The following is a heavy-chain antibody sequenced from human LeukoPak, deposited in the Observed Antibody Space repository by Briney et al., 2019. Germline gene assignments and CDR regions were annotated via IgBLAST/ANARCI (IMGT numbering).Heavy chain of an antibody. Sequence: SETLFLTCTVSGGSISSYYRSWIRQPPGKGLEWIGYISYSGSTNFNPSLKSRVTMSVDTSKNQFSLKLSSVTAADTAVYYCASEGTAGTNLNWFDPWGQGTLVTVSS. V-gene: IGHV4-59*01. CDR3: ASEGTAGTNLNWFDP. D-gene: IGHD1-1*01. J-gene: IGHJ5*02. CDR2: ISYSGST. CDR1: GGSISSYY.